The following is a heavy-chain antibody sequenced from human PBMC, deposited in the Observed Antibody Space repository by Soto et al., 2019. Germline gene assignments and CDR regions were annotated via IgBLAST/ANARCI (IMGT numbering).Heavy chain of an antibody. D-gene: IGHD2-21*02. Sequence: SETLSLTCIVSGESISSSSYYWGWIRQPPGKGLEWIGSIYYSGRTYYNPSFKSRVTISIDTSKNQFSLRPSSVTATDTAVYYCARQRTTVVTQAYFDHWGQGALVTVSS. CDR1: GESISSSSYY. CDR2: IYYSGRT. V-gene: IGHV4-39*01. J-gene: IGHJ4*02. CDR3: ARQRTTVVTQAYFDH.